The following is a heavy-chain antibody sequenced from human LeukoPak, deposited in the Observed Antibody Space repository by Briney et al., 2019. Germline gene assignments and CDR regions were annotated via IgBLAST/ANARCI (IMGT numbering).Heavy chain of an antibody. CDR1: GGSISSGGYY. D-gene: IGHD4-17*01. CDR3: ARSDREAVTTSLGYYYGMDV. Sequence: SETLSLTCTVSGGSISSGGYYWSWIRQHPGKGLGWIGYIYYSGSTYYNPSLKSRATISVDTSKNQFSLKLSSVTAADTAVYYCARSDREAVTTSLGYYYGMDVWGQGTTVTVSS. J-gene: IGHJ6*02. CDR2: IYYSGST. V-gene: IGHV4-31*03.